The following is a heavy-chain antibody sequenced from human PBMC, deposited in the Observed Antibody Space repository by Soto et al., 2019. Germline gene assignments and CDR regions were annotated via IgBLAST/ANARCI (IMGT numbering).Heavy chain of an antibody. CDR1: GFTFSSYS. Sequence: EVQLVESGGGLVKPGGSLRLSCAASGFTFSSYSMNWVRQAPGKGLEGVSSISSSSSYIYYADSVKGRFTISRDNAKNSLYLQMNSLRAEDTAVYYCARGVASAGDDGFGIRGQGTMVTGSS. CDR3: ARGVASAGDDGFGI. V-gene: IGHV3-21*01. J-gene: IGHJ3*02. D-gene: IGHD3-16*01. CDR2: ISSSSSYI.